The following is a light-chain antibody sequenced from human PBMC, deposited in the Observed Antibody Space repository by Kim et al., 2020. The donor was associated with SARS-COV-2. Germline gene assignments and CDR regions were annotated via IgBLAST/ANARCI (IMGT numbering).Light chain of an antibody. V-gene: IGKV1-17*03. CDR3: LQHNTYPYT. J-gene: IGKJ2*01. Sequence: SASVGDRGTITCRANQGVSNDLAWFQQKPGTAPKRLIYAASSLQSGVPSRFSGSGSGTEFTLTISSLQPEDFATYYCLQHNTYPYTFGQGTKLEI. CDR1: QGVSND. CDR2: AAS.